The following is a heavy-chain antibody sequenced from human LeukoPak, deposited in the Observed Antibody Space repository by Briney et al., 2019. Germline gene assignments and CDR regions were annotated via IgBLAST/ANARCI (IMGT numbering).Heavy chain of an antibody. Sequence: PSETLSLTCAVYGGSFSGYYWSWIRQPPGKGLEWIGGINHSGSTNYNPSLKSRVTISVDTSKNQFSLKLSSVTATDTAVYYCARQDYDILTGYYPFDYWGQGTLVTVSS. J-gene: IGHJ4*02. V-gene: IGHV4-34*01. CDR1: GGSFSGYY. CDR2: INHSGST. CDR3: ARQDYDILTGYYPFDY. D-gene: IGHD3-9*01.